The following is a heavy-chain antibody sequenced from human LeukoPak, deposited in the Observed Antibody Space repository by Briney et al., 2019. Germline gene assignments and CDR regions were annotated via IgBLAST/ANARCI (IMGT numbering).Heavy chain of an antibody. CDR1: GFTFSTYS. V-gene: IGHV3-48*04. Sequence: GGSLRLSCAASGFTFSTYSMNWVRQAPGKGLEWISYISGSSGSIYYADSVKGRFTISRDNAKNSLYLQMNSLRAEDAAVYYCARDRYGDYSFDIWGQGTRVTVSS. D-gene: IGHD4-17*01. CDR3: ARDRYGDYSFDI. CDR2: ISGSSGSI. J-gene: IGHJ3*02.